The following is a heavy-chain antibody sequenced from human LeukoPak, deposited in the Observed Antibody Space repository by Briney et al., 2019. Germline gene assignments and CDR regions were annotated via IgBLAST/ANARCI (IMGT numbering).Heavy chain of an antibody. J-gene: IGHJ6*02. D-gene: IGHD2-2*01. Sequence: PGGSLRLSCAASGFTFSSYGVHWVRQAPGKGLEWVAVISYDGSNKYYADSVKGRFTISRDNSKNTLYLQMNSLRAEDTAVYYCAKVLSSTSGTYYYYGMDVWGQGTTVTVSS. V-gene: IGHV3-30*18. CDR3: AKVLSSTSGTYYYYGMDV. CDR2: ISYDGSNK. CDR1: GFTFSSYG.